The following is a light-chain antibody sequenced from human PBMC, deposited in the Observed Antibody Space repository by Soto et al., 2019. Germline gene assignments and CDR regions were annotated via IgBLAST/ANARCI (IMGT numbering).Light chain of an antibody. J-gene: IGKJ1*01. CDR3: QQYGSSGT. V-gene: IGKV3-20*01. CDR2: GAS. Sequence: IVVTQSPGTLSLSPGERATLSCRASQSVSSSYLAWYQQKPGQAPRLLIYGASSRATGIPDRFSGSGSGTDFTLTISRLEPEDFAVYYCQQYGSSGTFGQGTKVDI. CDR1: QSVSSSY.